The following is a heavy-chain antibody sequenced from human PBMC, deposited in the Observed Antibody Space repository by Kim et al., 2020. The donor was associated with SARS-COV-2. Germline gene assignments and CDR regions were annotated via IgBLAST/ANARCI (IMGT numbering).Heavy chain of an antibody. CDR2: ISYDGSNK. CDR3: ARGRITIFGVVSLEYYFDY. J-gene: IGHJ4*02. D-gene: IGHD3-3*01. CDR1: GFTFSSYA. V-gene: IGHV3-30-3*01. Sequence: GGSLRLSCAASGFTFSSYAMHWVRQAPGKGLEWVAVISYDGSNKYYADSVKGRFTISRDNSKNTLYLQMNSLRAEDTAVYYCARGRITIFGVVSLEYYFDYWGQGTLVTVSS.